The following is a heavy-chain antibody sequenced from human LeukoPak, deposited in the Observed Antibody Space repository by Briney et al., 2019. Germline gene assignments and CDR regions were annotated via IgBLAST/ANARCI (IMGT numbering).Heavy chain of an antibody. V-gene: IGHV4-61*01. CDR2: IYYSWSI. J-gene: IGHJ4*02. D-gene: IGHD3-16*01. CDR3: AIGWGLSPFDS. CDR1: NGSVSSGTYY. Sequence: SETLSLTCSVSNGSVSSGTYYWSWLRQPPGKGLEWIGYIYYSWSITYNPSLKSRVTISVDTSKNQFSLKLNSVTAADTAVYYCAIGWGLSPFDSWGPGTLVTVSS.